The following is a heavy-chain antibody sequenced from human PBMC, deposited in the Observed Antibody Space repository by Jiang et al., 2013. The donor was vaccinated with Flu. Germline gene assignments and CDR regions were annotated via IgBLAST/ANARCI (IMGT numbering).Heavy chain of an antibody. D-gene: IGHD3-10*02. Sequence: QLVESGGRRGPAWRSLRLSCAASGFTFSNYALHWVRQAPGKGLEWVALISYDGITKYYADAVRGRFTISKDNSKNTLYLQMDSLGVEDTAVYYCTRDRDPNLIHYFQNWGQGTLVTVSS. CDR1: GFTFSNYA. CDR2: ISYDGITK. CDR3: TRDRDPNLIHYFQN. J-gene: IGHJ4*02. V-gene: IGHV3-30-3*01.